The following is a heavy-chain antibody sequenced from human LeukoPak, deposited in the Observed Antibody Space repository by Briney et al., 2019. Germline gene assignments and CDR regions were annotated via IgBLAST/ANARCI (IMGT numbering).Heavy chain of an antibody. CDR1: EYTFTGYY. Sequence: ASVKVSCKAYEYTFTGYYMHWVRQAPGQGLEWMGWINPHNGDTDYAQKFQGRVTMTRDTSISTAYMELRRLRFDDTALYYCARASNFDIRTGYYSDALDLWGQGTLVTVSS. V-gene: IGHV1-2*02. J-gene: IGHJ3*01. CDR2: INPHNGDT. D-gene: IGHD3-9*01. CDR3: ARASNFDIRTGYYSDALDL.